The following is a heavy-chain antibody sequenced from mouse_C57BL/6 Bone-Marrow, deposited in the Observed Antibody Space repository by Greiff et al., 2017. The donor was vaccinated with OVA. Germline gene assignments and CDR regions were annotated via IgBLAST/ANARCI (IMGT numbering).Heavy chain of an antibody. CDR1: GFTFSDYY. J-gene: IGHJ4*01. V-gene: IGHV5-16*01. CDR2: INPDGSST. CDR3: ARGNAAGSIDY. Sequence: EVKLVESEGGLVQPGSSMKLSCTASGFTFSDYYMAWVRQVPEKGLEWVANINPDGSSTYYLDSLKSRFIISGDNAKNILYLQLSSLQADDTATYYCARGNAAGSIDYWGQGTSVTVSA. D-gene: IGHD1-2*01.